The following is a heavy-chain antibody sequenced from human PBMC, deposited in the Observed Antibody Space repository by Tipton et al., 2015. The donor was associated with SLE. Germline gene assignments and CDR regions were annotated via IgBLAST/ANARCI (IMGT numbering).Heavy chain of an antibody. D-gene: IGHD3-3*01. Sequence: QLVQSGAEVKKPGASVKVSCKASVYTFTSYGLSWVRQATGQGLEWLGWISAYNGNTDYAQKLQGRVTITTDTSTCTAYMELRSLRSDDTAVYYCARGRTIFGVVIPVVYWGQGTLVTVSS. CDR2: ISAYNGNT. V-gene: IGHV1-18*01. CDR1: VYTFTSYG. J-gene: IGHJ4*02. CDR3: ARGRTIFGVVIPVVY.